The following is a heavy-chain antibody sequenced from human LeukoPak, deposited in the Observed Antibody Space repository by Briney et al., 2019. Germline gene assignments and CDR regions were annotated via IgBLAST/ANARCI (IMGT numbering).Heavy chain of an antibody. Sequence: GGSLRLSRAASGFTFSDYYMSWIRQAPGKGLEWVSYISSSSSYTNYADSVKGRFTISRDNAKNSLYLQMNSLRAEDTAVYYCARKAGSFDYWGQGTLVTVSS. CDR3: ARKAGSFDY. J-gene: IGHJ4*02. CDR1: GFTFSDYY. D-gene: IGHD6-13*01. CDR2: ISSSSSYT. V-gene: IGHV3-11*06.